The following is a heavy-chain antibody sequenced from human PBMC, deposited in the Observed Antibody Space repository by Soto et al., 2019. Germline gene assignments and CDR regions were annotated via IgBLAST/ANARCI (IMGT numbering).Heavy chain of an antibody. CDR1: GYDFNTNW. J-gene: IGHJ4*02. Sequence: GESLKISCRGSGYDFNTNWFGWVRQLPGKGLEWVGIMYPGDSDTRYNPSLQGQVTISADKSISTAYLQWSSLKASDTAMYYCARVGSMATMRWGFDYWGQGTLVNVSS. V-gene: IGHV5-51*01. CDR3: ARVGSMATMRWGFDY. D-gene: IGHD5-12*01. CDR2: MYPGDSDT.